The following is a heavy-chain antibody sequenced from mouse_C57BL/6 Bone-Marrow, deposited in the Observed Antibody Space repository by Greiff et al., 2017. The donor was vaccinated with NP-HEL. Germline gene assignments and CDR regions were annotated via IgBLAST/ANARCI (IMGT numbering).Heavy chain of an antibody. Sequence: EVQLQQSGPELVKPGASVKISCKASGYSFTDYNMNWVKQSHGKSLEWIGVINPNYGTTSYNQKFKGKATLTVDQSSSTAYMQLNSLTSEDSAVYDGARRRGSSHDWYFDVWGTGTTVTVSS. J-gene: IGHJ1*03. D-gene: IGHD1-1*01. CDR3: ARRRGSSHDWYFDV. CDR2: INPNYGTT. CDR1: GYSFTDYN. V-gene: IGHV1-39*01.